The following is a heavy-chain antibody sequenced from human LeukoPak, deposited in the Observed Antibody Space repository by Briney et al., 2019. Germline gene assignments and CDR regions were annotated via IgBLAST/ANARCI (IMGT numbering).Heavy chain of an antibody. CDR2: IFDNRNT. D-gene: IGHD3-10*01. V-gene: IGHV4-59*01. CDR1: GDSICSYY. J-gene: IGHJ5*02. Sequence: PSETLSLTCTVSGDSICSYYWSWLRQPPGKGLEWIGYIFDNRNTKYNPSLKSRVSLSLDTSKNEFSLNLSSVTAADTAVYYCARDYYGSGKGWFDPWGQGTLVTVSS. CDR3: ARDYYGSGKGWFDP.